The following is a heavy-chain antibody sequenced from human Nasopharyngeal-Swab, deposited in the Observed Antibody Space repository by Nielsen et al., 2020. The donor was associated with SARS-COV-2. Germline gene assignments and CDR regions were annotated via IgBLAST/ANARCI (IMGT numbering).Heavy chain of an antibody. V-gene: IGHV1-18*04. D-gene: IGHD1-26*01. Sequence: ASVKVSCKASGYTFTSYCISWVRQAPAQGLEWMGWISAYNGNTNYAQKLQGRVTMTTDTSTSTAYMELRSLRSDDTAVYYCARERGSYSNAGGYYYYMDVWGKGTTVTVSS. CDR1: GYTFTSYC. J-gene: IGHJ6*03. CDR3: ARERGSYSNAGGYYYYMDV. CDR2: ISAYNGNT.